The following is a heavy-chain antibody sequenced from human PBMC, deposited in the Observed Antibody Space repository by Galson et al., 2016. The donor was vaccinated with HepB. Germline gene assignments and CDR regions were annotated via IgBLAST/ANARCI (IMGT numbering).Heavy chain of an antibody. D-gene: IGHD3-10*01. Sequence: SLRLSCAASGFTFDDYTMHWVRQAPGKGLEWVSLISWDGRSQDYADSVKGRFTISRDNRKNSLYLQMNSLRSEDTAMYLCGKDWGSLWESSGKGMDVWGQGTTVTVSS. V-gene: IGHV3-43*01. CDR3: GKDWGSLWESSGKGMDV. CDR1: GFTFDDYT. J-gene: IGHJ6*02. CDR2: ISWDGRSQ.